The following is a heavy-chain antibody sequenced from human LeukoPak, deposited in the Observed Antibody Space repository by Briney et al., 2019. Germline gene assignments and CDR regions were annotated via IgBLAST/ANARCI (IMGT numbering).Heavy chain of an antibody. Sequence: GGSLRLSCAASGFTFSSYEMNWVRQAPGKGLEWVSYISSSGSTIYYADSVKGRFTISRDNAKNSLYLQMNSLRAEDTAVYHCAKLIREVTTYDYWGPGALVTVSS. V-gene: IGHV3-48*03. CDR3: AKLIREVTTYDY. J-gene: IGHJ4*02. CDR1: GFTFSSYE. CDR2: ISSSGSTI. D-gene: IGHD1-1*01.